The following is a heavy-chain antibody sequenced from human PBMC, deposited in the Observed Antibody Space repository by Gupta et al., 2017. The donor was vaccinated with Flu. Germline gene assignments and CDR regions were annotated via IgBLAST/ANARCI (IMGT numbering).Heavy chain of an antibody. Sequence: RQAPGKGLEWVAVVSVDGNTEYYADSVEGRFTISRDNSKNTLYLQMNSLRADDTAVYYCARDLRGPADVFDIWGQGTMVTVSS. D-gene: IGHD3-10*01. V-gene: IGHV3-30-3*01. CDR3: ARDLRGPADVFDI. CDR2: VSVDGNTE. J-gene: IGHJ3*02.